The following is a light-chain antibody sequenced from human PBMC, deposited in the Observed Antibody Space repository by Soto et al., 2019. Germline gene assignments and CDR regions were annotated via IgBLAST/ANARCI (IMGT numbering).Light chain of an antibody. CDR1: HYVYSN. J-gene: IGKJ4*01. CDR2: RAS. V-gene: IGKV3-15*01. Sequence: EIVMTQSPATLSVSPGERATLSCTASHYVYSNVAWFQQRPGQAPRLLIYRASTRATGTPARFSGSGSGTEFTLPITSLQSEDFALYYCQQYHNLWPFGRGTEVEIK. CDR3: QQYHNLWP.